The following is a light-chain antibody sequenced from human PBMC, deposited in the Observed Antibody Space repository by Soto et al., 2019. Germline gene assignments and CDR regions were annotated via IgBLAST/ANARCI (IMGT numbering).Light chain of an antibody. V-gene: IGKV3-11*01. Sequence: EIVLTQSPATLSLSPGERGTLSCRASESVKNYLAWYQQKPGQPPRLLIYDTSIRASGVPARFSGSGSGTDFTLTISSLEPEDFAVYYCQQRTNWRGTFGQGTTVESK. CDR1: ESVKNY. CDR3: QQRTNWRGT. J-gene: IGKJ1*01. CDR2: DTS.